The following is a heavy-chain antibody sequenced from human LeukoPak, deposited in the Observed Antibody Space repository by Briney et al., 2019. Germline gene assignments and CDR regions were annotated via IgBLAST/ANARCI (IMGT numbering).Heavy chain of an antibody. CDR3: AKDRCSNGIGCYYYYMDV. CDR1: GFTFSSYA. Sequence: GGSLRLSCAASGFTFSSYAMSWVRQAPGKGLEWVSTISNSGGTTYYADSVKGRFTISRDDSENTLYLQMNSLRAEDTAVYYCAKDRCSNGIGCYYYYMDVWGKGTTVTISS. V-gene: IGHV3-23*01. CDR2: ISNSGGTT. D-gene: IGHD2-8*01. J-gene: IGHJ6*03.